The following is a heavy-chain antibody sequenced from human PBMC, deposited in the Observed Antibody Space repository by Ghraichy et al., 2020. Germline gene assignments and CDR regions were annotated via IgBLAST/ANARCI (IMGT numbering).Heavy chain of an antibody. D-gene: IGHD3-3*01. V-gene: IGHV3-30*18. CDR3: AKDLSPTIFGVVTYYYYYYGMDV. CDR1: GFTFSSYG. CDR2: ISYDGSNK. Sequence: GESLNISCAASGFTFSSYGMHWVRQAPGKGLEWVAVISYDGSNKYYADSVKGRFTISRDNSKNTLYLQMNSLRAEDTAVYYCAKDLSPTIFGVVTYYYYYYGMDVWGQGTTVTVSS. J-gene: IGHJ6*02.